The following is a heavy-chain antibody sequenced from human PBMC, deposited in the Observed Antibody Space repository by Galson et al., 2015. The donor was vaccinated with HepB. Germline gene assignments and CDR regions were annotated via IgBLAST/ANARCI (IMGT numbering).Heavy chain of an antibody. CDR1: GGSISSGGYS. D-gene: IGHD4-23*01. V-gene: IGHV4-30-2*01. CDR2: IYHSGST. CDR3: ARVSTVVDS. J-gene: IGHJ4*02. Sequence: LSLTCVVSGGSISSGGYSWSWIRQPPGRGLEWIGYIYHSGSTFYNPSLKSRVTISLDRSKNQLSLNLTSVTAADTAVYYCARVSTVVDSWGQGTLVTVSS.